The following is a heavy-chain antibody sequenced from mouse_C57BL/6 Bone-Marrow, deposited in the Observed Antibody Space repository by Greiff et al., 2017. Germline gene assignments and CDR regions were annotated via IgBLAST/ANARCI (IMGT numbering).Heavy chain of an antibody. D-gene: IGHD1-1*01. V-gene: IGHV14-4*01. CDR3: TTVYYYGSSPYYFDY. CDR1: GFNIKDDY. CDR2: IDPENGDT. Sequence: EVQLVESGAELVRPGASVKLSCTASGFNIKDDYMPWVKQRPEQGLEWIGGIDPENGDTEYASKVQGKSTITADTSSNTAYLQLSSLKSEDTAVYYCTTVYYYGSSPYYFDYWGQGTTLTVSS. J-gene: IGHJ2*01.